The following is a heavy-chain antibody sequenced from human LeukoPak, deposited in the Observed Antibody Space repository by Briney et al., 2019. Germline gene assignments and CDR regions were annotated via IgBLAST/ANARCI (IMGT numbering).Heavy chain of an antibody. Sequence: SVKVSCKASGGTFSSYAISWVRQAPGQGLEWMGGIIPIFGTANYAQKFQGRVTITADESTSTAYMELSSLRSEDTAVYYCARALGYSSGWYHDAFDIWGQGTMVTVSS. D-gene: IGHD6-19*01. CDR3: ARALGYSSGWYHDAFDI. V-gene: IGHV1-69*01. CDR2: IIPIFGTA. J-gene: IGHJ3*02. CDR1: GGTFSSYA.